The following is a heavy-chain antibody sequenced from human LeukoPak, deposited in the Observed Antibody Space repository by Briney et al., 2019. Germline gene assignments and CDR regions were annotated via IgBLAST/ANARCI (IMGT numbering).Heavy chain of an antibody. CDR1: GGSISSSSCY. CDR3: ARHRSEDCSSISCYARALDY. Sequence: SETLSLTCTVSGGSISSSSCYWGWIRQPPGKGLEWIGSIYYSGNTYYNPSLKSRVTIPVDTSKNQFSLKLSSVTAADTAVYYCARHRSEDCSSISCYARALDYWGQGTLVTVSS. V-gene: IGHV4-39*01. CDR2: IYYSGNT. J-gene: IGHJ4*02. D-gene: IGHD2-2*01.